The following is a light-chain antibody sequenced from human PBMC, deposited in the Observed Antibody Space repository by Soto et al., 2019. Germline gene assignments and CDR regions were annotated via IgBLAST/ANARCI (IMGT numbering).Light chain of an antibody. Sequence: QSVLTQPRSVSGSPGQSVTVSCIGTSSDVGDYNSVSWYQQHPGKAPKLMLYDVSTWPSGVPDRFSGSKSGNTASLTISGLQAEDEADYYCCSYVGGYSYVFGIGTKVTVL. CDR1: SSDVGDYNS. V-gene: IGLV2-11*01. J-gene: IGLJ1*01. CDR2: DVS. CDR3: CSYVGGYSYV.